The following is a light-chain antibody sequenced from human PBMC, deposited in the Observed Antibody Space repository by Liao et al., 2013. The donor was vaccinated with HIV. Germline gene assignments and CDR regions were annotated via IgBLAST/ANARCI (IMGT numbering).Light chain of an antibody. V-gene: IGLV3-25*02. CDR1: ALPKQY. J-gene: IGLJ2*01. CDR3: QVWDNSVDRVV. CDR2: RDN. Sequence: SYELTQPPSVSVSPGQTARITCSGDALPKQYAYWYQQKPGQAPVLVIYRDNERPSGIPERFSGSNSGDTATLTISRVEAGDEADYYCQVWDNSVDRVVFGGGTRLTVL.